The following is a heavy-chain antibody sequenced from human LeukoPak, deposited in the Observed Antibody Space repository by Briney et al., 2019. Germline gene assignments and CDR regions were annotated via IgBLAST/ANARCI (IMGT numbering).Heavy chain of an antibody. CDR3: AREVATTTSFDY. CDR1: GYTFTGYY. CDR2: IDPNSGGT. J-gene: IGHJ4*02. V-gene: IGHV1-2*02. Sequence: GASVKVSCKASGYTFTGYYIHWVRQAPGQGLEWMGWIDPNSGGTSYAQKFQGRVTMTRDTSISTAYMELSRLRSDDTAVYYCAREVATTTSFDYWGQGTLVTVSS. D-gene: IGHD5-12*01.